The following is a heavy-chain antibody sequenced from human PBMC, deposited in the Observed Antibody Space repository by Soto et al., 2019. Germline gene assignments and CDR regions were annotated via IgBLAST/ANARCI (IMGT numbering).Heavy chain of an antibody. CDR2: FDPEDGEI. Sequence: QVHLVQSGAEVKKPGASVKVSCKVTGHTLTEFSMHWVRQAPGKGLEGMGGFDPEDGEIKYSQKFQGRVTMTEDTSTDSAYMELSSLRSEDTAVYYCAAGGTRWLHSPFDYWGQGTLVTVSS. CDR3: AAGGTRWLHSPFDY. D-gene: IGHD1-1*01. J-gene: IGHJ4*02. CDR1: GHTLTEFS. V-gene: IGHV1-24*01.